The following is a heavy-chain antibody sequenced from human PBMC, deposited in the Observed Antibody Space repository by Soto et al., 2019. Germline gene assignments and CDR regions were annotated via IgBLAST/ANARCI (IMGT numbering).Heavy chain of an antibody. V-gene: IGHV3-21*01. CDR3: ARDHSPPWAPEMIVVVPTSGGEAFDI. CDR2: ISSSSSYI. D-gene: IGHD3-22*01. Sequence: GGSLRLSCAASGFTFSSYSMNWVRQAPGKGLEWVSSISSSSSYIYYADSVKGRFTISRDNAKNSLYLQMNSLRAEDTAVYYCARDHSPPWAPEMIVVVPTSGGEAFDIWGQGTMVTVSS. J-gene: IGHJ3*02. CDR1: GFTFSSYS.